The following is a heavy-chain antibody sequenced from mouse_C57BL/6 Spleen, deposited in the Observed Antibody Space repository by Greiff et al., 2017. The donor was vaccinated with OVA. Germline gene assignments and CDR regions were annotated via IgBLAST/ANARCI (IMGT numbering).Heavy chain of an antibody. D-gene: IGHD2-4*01. Sequence: VMLVESGAELVKPGASVKLSCKASGYTFTEYTIHWVKQRSGQGLEWIGWFYPGSGSIKYNEKFKDKATLTADKSSSTVYMGLSRLTSEDSAVYFCARHEDDYDYFDYWGQGTTLTVSS. CDR1: GYTFTEYT. CDR2: FYPGSGSI. CDR3: ARHEDDYDYFDY. V-gene: IGHV1-62-2*01. J-gene: IGHJ2*01.